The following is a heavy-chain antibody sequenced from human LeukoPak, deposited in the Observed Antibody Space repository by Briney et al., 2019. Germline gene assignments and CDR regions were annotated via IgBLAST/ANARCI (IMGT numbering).Heavy chain of an antibody. CDR3: ARNLGYYFDY. CDR1: GFTFSTYA. Sequence: GGSLRLSCAASGFTFSTYAMTWVRQAPGKGLEWVSYISSSSSTIYYADSVKGRFTISRDNAKNSLYLQMNSLRDEDTAVYYCARNLGYYFDYWGQGTLVTVSS. D-gene: IGHD7-27*01. J-gene: IGHJ4*02. V-gene: IGHV3-48*02. CDR2: ISSSSSTI.